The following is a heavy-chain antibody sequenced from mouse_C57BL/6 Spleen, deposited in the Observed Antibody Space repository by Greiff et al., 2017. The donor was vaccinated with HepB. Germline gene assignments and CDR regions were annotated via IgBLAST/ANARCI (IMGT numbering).Heavy chain of an antibody. CDR1: GFTFSSYT. V-gene: IGHV5-9*04. CDR2: ISGGGGNT. J-gene: IGHJ2*01. CDR3: ARHRTGFDY. Sequence: EVQLVESGGGLVKPGGSLKLSCAASGFTFSSYTMSWVRQTPEKRLEWVATISGGGGNTYYPDSVKGRFTISRDNAKNTLYLQMSSLRSEDTAVYYCARHRTGFDYWGQGTTLTVAS.